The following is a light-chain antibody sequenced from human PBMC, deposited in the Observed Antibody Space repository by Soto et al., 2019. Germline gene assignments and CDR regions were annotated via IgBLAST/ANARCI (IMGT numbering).Light chain of an antibody. V-gene: IGKV3-20*01. CDR1: QSVSSSY. CDR3: QQYGSSPPLT. J-gene: IGKJ4*01. CDR2: GAS. Sequence: EIVLTQAAGTLSLSPGERATLSCRASQSVSSSYLAWYQQKPGQAPRLLIYGASSRATGIPDRFSGSGSGTDFTLTIGRLEPEDFAVYYCQQYGSSPPLTFGGGTKVDIK.